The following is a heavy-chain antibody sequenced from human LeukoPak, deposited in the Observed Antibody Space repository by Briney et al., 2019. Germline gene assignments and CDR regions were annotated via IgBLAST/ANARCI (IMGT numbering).Heavy chain of an antibody. Sequence: PGGSLRLSCSASGFTFSSYAMHWVRQAPGKGLEYVSAISSNGGSTYYADSVKGRFTISRDNSKNTLYLQISSLRAEDTAVYYCVKGLYSGYDSPFDYWGQGTLVTVSS. CDR1: GFTFSSYA. D-gene: IGHD5-12*01. CDR2: ISSNGGST. CDR3: VKGLYSGYDSPFDY. J-gene: IGHJ4*02. V-gene: IGHV3-64D*06.